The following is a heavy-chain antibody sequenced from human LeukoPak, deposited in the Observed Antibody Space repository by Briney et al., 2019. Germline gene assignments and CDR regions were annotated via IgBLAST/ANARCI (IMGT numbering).Heavy chain of an antibody. V-gene: IGHV3-7*01. CDR2: IKYDGDEE. D-gene: IGHD6-13*01. J-gene: IGHJ4*02. CDR3: KSGGAAPGSFDN. Sequence: GGSLRLSCAASGFTFSDYWMSWMRQAPGKGLEWVANIKYDGDEEYYVDSVKGRFTISRDNAKNSLYLQLNSLRVEDTAGYYCKSGGAAPGSFDNWGQGTLVTVST. CDR1: GFTFSDYW.